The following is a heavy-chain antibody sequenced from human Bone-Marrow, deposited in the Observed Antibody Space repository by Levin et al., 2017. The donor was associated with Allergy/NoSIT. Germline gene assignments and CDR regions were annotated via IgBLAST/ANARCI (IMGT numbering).Heavy chain of an antibody. CDR1: GFTFSSYE. D-gene: IGHD2-8*01. J-gene: IGHJ5*02. CDR2: ISSSGSTI. CDR3: ARDLTMLSFDP. V-gene: IGHV3-48*03. Sequence: GGSLRLSCAASGFTFSSYEMNWVRQAPGKGLEWVSYISSSGSTIYYADSVKGRFTISRDNAKNSLYLQMNSLRAEDTAVYYCARDLTMLSFDPWGQGTLVTVSS.